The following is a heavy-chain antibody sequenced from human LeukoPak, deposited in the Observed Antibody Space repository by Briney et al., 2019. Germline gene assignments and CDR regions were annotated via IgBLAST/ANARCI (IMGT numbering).Heavy chain of an antibody. Sequence: SETLSLTCAVSGGYISSSSYYWGWIRQSPGTGLEWIGDIYHSGRTYYNPSLKSRVAISIDTSKNQFSLRLRSMTAADTAVFYCARRRYYDSTGYFEWGRGTLVTVSS. CDR3: ARRRYYDSTGYFE. J-gene: IGHJ1*01. CDR2: IYHSGRT. V-gene: IGHV4-39*01. CDR1: GGYISSSSYY. D-gene: IGHD3-22*01.